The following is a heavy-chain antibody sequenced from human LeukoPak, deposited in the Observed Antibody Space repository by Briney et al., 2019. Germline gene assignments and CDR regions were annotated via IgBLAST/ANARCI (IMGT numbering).Heavy chain of an antibody. V-gene: IGHV4-61*02. D-gene: IGHD1-26*01. Sequence: NPSQSLSPTCTVAGGSISSGSYYWSWIRQPAGKGLEWIGRIYTSGSTNYNPSLKSRVTISVDTSKNQFSLKLSSVTAADTAVYYCARDGYSGSYYRYYYYMDVWGKGTTVTVSS. CDR2: IYTSGST. CDR3: ARDGYSGSYYRYYYYMDV. J-gene: IGHJ6*03. CDR1: GGSISSGSYY.